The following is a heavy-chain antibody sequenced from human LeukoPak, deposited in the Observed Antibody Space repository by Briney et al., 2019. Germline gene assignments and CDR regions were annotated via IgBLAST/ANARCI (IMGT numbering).Heavy chain of an antibody. CDR3: ARPPEYYDILTGYLP. CDR1: GGTFSSYA. Sequence: SVKVSCKASGGTFSSYAISWVRQAPGQGLEWMGGIIPILGTANYARKFQGRVTITADESTSTAYMELSSLRSEDTAVYYCARPPEYYDILTGYLPWGQGTLVTVSS. J-gene: IGHJ5*02. CDR2: IIPILGTA. V-gene: IGHV1-69*01. D-gene: IGHD3-9*01.